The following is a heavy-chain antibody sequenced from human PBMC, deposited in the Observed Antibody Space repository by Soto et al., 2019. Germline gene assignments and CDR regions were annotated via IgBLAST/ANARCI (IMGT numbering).Heavy chain of an antibody. J-gene: IGHJ4*02. V-gene: IGHV3-72*01. CDR3: VRNIAATGMNY. D-gene: IGHD6-13*01. CDR1: GFTFSDHN. Sequence: EVQLVESGGGLVQPGGSLRLSCAASGFTFSDHNMDWVRQAPGEGLEWVGRTRNKANSYTTEYAASVKGRFTISRDDSKNSLYLQMNSLKTEDTAVYYCVRNIAATGMNYWGQGTLVTVSS. CDR2: TRNKANSYTT.